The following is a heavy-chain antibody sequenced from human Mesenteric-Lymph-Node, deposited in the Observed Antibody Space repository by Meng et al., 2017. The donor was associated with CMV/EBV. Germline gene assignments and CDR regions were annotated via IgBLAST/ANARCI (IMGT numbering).Heavy chain of an antibody. D-gene: IGHD1-26*01. J-gene: IGHJ3*02. CDR2: IQYDGSNK. V-gene: IGHV3-30*02. CDR3: AKDSAVGSGGYAFDI. CDR1: GFTFSSYA. Sequence: GGSLRLSCAASGFTFSSYAMHWVRQAPGKGLEWVAFIQYDGSNKYYADSVKGRFTISRDNSKNTLYLQMNSLRSEDTAVYFCAKDSAVGSGGYAFDIWGQGTLVTVSS.